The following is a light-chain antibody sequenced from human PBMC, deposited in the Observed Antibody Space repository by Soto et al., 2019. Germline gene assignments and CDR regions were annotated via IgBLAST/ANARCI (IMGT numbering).Light chain of an antibody. CDR3: QPSYSSPT. V-gene: IGKV1-39*01. CDR1: QNIFTY. Sequence: DIQLTQSPSSLSASVGDRVTITCRASQNIFTYLNWYQQRPGKAPNLLIYAASNLQSGVPSRFSGSGSGIDFTLTISRLQPEDFAIYYCQPSYSSPTFGQGTKLEIK. J-gene: IGKJ2*01. CDR2: AAS.